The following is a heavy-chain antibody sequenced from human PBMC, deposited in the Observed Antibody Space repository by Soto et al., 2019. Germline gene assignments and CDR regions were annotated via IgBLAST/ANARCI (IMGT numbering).Heavy chain of an antibody. J-gene: IGHJ4*02. Sequence: ASVKVSCKASGYTFRSYDINWVRQAPGQGLEWMGWVNPDSGNTDYAQKFQGRVTMTRDFFKNTAYMELSSLRSDDTAVYYCARGVTRGSFPPFDLWGQGTLVTVSS. CDR2: VNPDSGNT. V-gene: IGHV1-8*01. CDR1: GYTFRSYD. D-gene: IGHD1-26*01. CDR3: ARGVTRGSFPPFDL.